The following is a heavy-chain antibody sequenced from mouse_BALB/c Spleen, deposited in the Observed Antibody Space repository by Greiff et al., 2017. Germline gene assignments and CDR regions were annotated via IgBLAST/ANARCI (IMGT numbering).Heavy chain of an antibody. V-gene: IGHV5-6-3*01. CDR1: GFTFSSYG. D-gene: IGHD2-2*01. CDR2: INSNGGST. CDR3: ARDGYDGAWFAY. J-gene: IGHJ3*01. Sequence: DVMLVESGGGLVQPGGSLKLSCAASGFTFSSYGMSWVRQTPDKRLELVATINSNGGSTYYPDSVKGRFTISRDNAKNTLYLQMSSLKSEDTAMYYCARDGYDGAWFAYWGQGTLVTVSA.